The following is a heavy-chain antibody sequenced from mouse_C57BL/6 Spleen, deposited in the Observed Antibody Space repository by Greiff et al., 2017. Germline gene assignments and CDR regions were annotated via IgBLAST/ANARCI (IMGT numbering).Heavy chain of an antibody. CDR3: ARERDYFDY. V-gene: IGHV1-22*01. CDR2: INPNNGGT. CDR1: GYTFTDYN. Sequence: VQLQQSGPELVKPGASVKMSCKASGYTFTDYNMHWVKQSHGKSLEWIGYINPNNGGTSYNQKFKGKATLTVNQSSSTADMELRSLTSEDSAVYYCARERDYFDYWGQGTTLTVSS. J-gene: IGHJ2*01.